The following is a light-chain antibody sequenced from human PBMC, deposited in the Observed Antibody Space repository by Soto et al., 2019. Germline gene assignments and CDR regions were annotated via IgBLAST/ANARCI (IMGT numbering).Light chain of an antibody. J-gene: IGKJ1*01. CDR2: AAS. CDR3: LQDYNWT. Sequence: AIQMTQSPSSLSASVGDRVTITCRASQGIRNGLGWYQQKPGKARKLLIYAASNLQSGVPSRFSGSGSGTDFTLSISSLQPEDFATYYCLQDYNWTFGQGTKVEIK. CDR1: QGIRNG. V-gene: IGKV1-6*01.